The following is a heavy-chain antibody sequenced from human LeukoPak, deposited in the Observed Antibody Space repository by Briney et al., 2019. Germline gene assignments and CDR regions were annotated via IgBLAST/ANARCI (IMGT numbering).Heavy chain of an antibody. CDR1: GGSISSYY. J-gene: IGHJ6*02. CDR3: ARRKNYYGSGSRYYYYYYGMDV. CDR2: INHSGST. V-gene: IGHV4-34*01. Sequence: SETLSLTCTVSGGSISSYYWSWIRQPPGKGLEWIGEINHSGSTNYNPSLKSRVTISVDTSKNQFSLKLSSVTAADTAVYYCARRKNYYGSGSRYYYYYYGMDVWGQGTTVTVSS. D-gene: IGHD3-10*01.